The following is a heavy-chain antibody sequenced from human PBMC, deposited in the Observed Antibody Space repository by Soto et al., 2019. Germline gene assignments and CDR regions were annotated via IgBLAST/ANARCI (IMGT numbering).Heavy chain of an antibody. Sequence: EVQLLESGGGLVQPGGSLRLSCAASGFSFTNYAVTWVRQAPGKGLEWVSAIRGSGDGTYEADSVRGRYTISRDKSKSSVHLQMSSLSAEYTAVYFCAKRVKGGSTSVGNAMDVWGQGTTVTVSS. J-gene: IGHJ6*02. V-gene: IGHV3-23*01. CDR1: GFSFTNYA. D-gene: IGHD1-26*01. CDR2: IRGSGDGT. CDR3: AKRVKGGSTSVGNAMDV.